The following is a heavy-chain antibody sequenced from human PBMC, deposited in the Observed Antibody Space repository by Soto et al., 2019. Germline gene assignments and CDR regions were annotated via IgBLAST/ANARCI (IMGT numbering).Heavy chain of an antibody. CDR3: AKDINPFDD. CDR2: ISGSGGST. Sequence: PGGSLTLSCAASGFSLMTYAMSLVRQAPGKGLEWVSTISGSGGSTYYADSVKGRFTISRDNSKNTLYLQMNSLRAEDTAIYYCAKDINPFDDWAQGTLVTFSS. J-gene: IGHJ4*02. V-gene: IGHV3-23*01. CDR1: GFSLMTYA.